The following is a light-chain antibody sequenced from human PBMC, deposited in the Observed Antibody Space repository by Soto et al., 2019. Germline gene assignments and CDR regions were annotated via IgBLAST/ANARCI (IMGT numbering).Light chain of an antibody. Sequence: EIVLTQSPAILSVSPGERATLSCRASQSVGRNLAWYQQKPGQAPRLLIFGASNRATGIPARFSGSGSGTDFTLTISRLEPEDFAVYYCQQYGSSPPITFGQGTRLEIK. V-gene: IGKV3-20*01. CDR2: GAS. CDR1: QSVGRN. J-gene: IGKJ5*01. CDR3: QQYGSSPPIT.